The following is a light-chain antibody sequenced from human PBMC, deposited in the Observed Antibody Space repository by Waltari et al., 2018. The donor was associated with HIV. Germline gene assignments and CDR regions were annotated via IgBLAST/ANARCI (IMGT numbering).Light chain of an antibody. V-gene: IGKV1-5*03. CDR3: QQYNTFTWT. J-gene: IGKJ1*01. CDR2: KAS. Sequence: DIQMTQSPSTLSASVGDRVTITCRASQSISSWLAWYQQKPGKAPKLLIYKASSLESGVPSRFSGSGSVTEFTRTISSPQPDDFATYYCQQYNTFTWTFGQGTKVEIK. CDR1: QSISSW.